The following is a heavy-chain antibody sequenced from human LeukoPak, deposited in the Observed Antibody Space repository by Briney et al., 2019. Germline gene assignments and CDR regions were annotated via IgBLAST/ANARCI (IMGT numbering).Heavy chain of an antibody. CDR2: IYSGGST. J-gene: IGHJ6*02. CDR1: GFTVSSNY. V-gene: IGHV3-66*01. D-gene: IGHD3-16*02. CDR3: ARSPLDSPYYDYVWGSYRPYYYGMDV. Sequence: GGSLRLSCAASGFTVSSNYMSWVRQAPGKGLEWVSVIYSGGSTYYADSVKGRFTISRDNSKNTLYLQMNSLRAEDTAVYYCARSPLDSPYYDYVWGSYRPYYYGMDVWGQGTLVTVSS.